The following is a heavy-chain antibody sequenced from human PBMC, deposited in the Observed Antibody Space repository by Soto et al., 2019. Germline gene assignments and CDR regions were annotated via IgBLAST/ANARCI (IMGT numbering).Heavy chain of an antibody. J-gene: IGHJ5*02. D-gene: IGHD6-13*01. CDR3: GRDGVEILYPDLVHWRDP. CDR1: WYTFSSYY. Sequence: SVRVSFKASWYTFSSYYRHWGRHAPGQGLEWMGWLDPNTGRTNYAQKFKGRVTMTSDTSISTAYMELSRLTSDDSAVYYCGRDGVEILYPDLVHWRDPCGQGILV. V-gene: IGHV1-2*02. CDR2: LDPNTGRT.